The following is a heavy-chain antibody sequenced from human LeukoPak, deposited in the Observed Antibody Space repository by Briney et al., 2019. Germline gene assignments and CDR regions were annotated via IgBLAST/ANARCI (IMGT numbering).Heavy chain of an antibody. CDR1: GLSFSTYW. Sequence: GGSLRLSCAASGLSFSTYWMSWVRQAPGKGLEWVANIKEDGRETYYVDSLRGRFTISRDNVKNSLYLQINSLRAEDTAVYYCGRDSFETDIDYWGQGTLVTVSS. CDR3: GRDSFETDIDY. J-gene: IGHJ4*02. CDR2: IKEDGRET. V-gene: IGHV3-7*01. D-gene: IGHD1-14*01.